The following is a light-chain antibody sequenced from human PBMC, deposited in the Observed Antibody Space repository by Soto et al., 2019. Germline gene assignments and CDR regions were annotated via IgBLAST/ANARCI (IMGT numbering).Light chain of an antibody. Sequence: QSALTQPSSVSGSPGQSVTISCTGTSSDVGSYNRVSWYQQPPGTAPKLMIYEVSNRPSGVPDRFSGSKSGNTASLTISGLQAEDEADYYCNSYTSTNTYVFGTGTKVTVL. CDR2: EVS. CDR1: SSDVGSYNR. CDR3: NSYTSTNTYV. J-gene: IGLJ1*01. V-gene: IGLV2-18*02.